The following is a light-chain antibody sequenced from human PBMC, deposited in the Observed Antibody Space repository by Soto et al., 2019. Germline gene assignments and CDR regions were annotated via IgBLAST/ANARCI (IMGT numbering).Light chain of an antibody. CDR2: WAS. V-gene: IGKV4-1*01. Sequence: DIVMTQSPDSLAVSLGERATINCKSSQSVLYSSNNKNYLAWFQQKPGQSPKLLIYWASTRESGVPDRFSGGGSGTDFTLTISSLQAEDVAVYYCQQYYGTPYTFGQGTKLEIK. CDR1: QSVLYSSNNKNY. J-gene: IGKJ2*01. CDR3: QQYYGTPYT.